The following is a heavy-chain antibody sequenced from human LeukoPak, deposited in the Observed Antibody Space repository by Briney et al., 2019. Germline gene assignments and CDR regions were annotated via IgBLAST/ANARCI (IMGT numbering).Heavy chain of an antibody. CDR2: IIPILGIA. V-gene: IGHV1-69*04. Sequence: ASVKVSCKASGGTFSSYAISWVRQAPGQGLEWMGRIIPILGIANYAQKFQGRVTITADKSTSTAYMELSSLRSEDTAVYYCAKDHESDGYPCLDHWGLGTLVTVSS. CDR3: AKDHESDGYPCLDH. CDR1: GGTFSSYA. J-gene: IGHJ4*02. D-gene: IGHD3-22*01.